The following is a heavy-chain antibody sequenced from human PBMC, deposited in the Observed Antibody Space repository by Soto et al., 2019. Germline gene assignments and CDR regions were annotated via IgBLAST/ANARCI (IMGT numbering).Heavy chain of an antibody. V-gene: IGHV3-21*01. Sequence: EVQLVESGGSLVKPGGSLRLSCAASGFTFSSYSMNWVRQAPGKGLEWVSSISSSSSYIYYADSVKGRFTISRDNAKNSLYLQMNSLRAEDTAVYYCARDQGVVVVPDAFDIWGQGTMVTVSS. CDR2: ISSSSSYI. CDR3: ARDQGVVVVPDAFDI. J-gene: IGHJ3*02. CDR1: GFTFSSYS. D-gene: IGHD2-2*01.